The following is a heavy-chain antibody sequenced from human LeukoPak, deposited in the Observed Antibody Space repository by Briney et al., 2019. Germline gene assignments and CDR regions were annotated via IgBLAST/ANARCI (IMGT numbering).Heavy chain of an antibody. CDR1: GYTFTGNY. Sequence: ASVKVSCKASGYTFTGNYMHWVRQAPGQWLEWMGWINPNSGGTNYAQKFQGRVTMTRDTSISTAYMELSRLRSDDTAVYYCARESVVGATTLDYWGQGTLVTVSS. D-gene: IGHD1-26*01. J-gene: IGHJ4*02. CDR3: ARESVVGATTLDY. CDR2: INPNSGGT. V-gene: IGHV1-2*02.